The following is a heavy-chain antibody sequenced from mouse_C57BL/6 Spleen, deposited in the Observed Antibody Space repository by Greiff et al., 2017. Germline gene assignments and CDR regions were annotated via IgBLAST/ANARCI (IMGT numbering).Heavy chain of an antibody. CDR1: GYTFTSYW. CDR3: ARSAYDYDGWFAY. CDR2: IDPSDSYT. J-gene: IGHJ3*01. D-gene: IGHD2-4*01. V-gene: IGHV1-69*01. Sequence: QVQLQQPGAELVMPGASVKLSCKASGYTFTSYWMHWVKQRPGQGLEWIGEIDPSDSYTNYNQKFKGKSTLTVDKSSSTAYMQLSSLTSEDSAVYYCARSAYDYDGWFAYWGQGTLVTVSA.